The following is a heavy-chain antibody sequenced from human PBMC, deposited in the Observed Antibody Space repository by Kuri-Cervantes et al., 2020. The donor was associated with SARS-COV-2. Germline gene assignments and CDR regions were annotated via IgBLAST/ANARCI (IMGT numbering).Heavy chain of an antibody. CDR3: AKSSGAARYNWFDP. V-gene: IGHV3-30*18. J-gene: IGHJ5*02. D-gene: IGHD6-6*01. Sequence: GGSLRLSCAASGFTFSSYGMHWVRQAPGKGLEWVAVISYDGSNKYYADSVKGRFTISRDNSKNTLYLQMNSLRAEDTAVYYCAKSSGAARYNWFDPWGQGTLVTVDS. CDR1: GFTFSSYG. CDR2: ISYDGSNK.